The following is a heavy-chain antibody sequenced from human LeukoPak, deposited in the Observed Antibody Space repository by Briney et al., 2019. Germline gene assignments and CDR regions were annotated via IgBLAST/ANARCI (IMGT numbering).Heavy chain of an antibody. CDR1: GGSFSGYY. Sequence: PSETLSLTCAVYGGSFSGYYWSWIRQPPGKGREWIGEINHSGSTNYNPSLKSRVTISVDTSKNQFSLKLSSVTAADTAVYYCARRGYTYYYGSGSYFTYWGQGTLVTVSS. J-gene: IGHJ4*02. V-gene: IGHV4-34*01. CDR2: INHSGST. CDR3: ARRGYTYYYGSGSYFTY. D-gene: IGHD3-10*01.